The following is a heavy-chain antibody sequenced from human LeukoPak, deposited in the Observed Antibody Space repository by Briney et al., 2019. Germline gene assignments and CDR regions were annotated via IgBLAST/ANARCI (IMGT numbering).Heavy chain of an antibody. CDR2: IYYSGST. Sequence: SSETLSLTCTVSGGSISSGDYYWSWIRQPPGKGLEWIGYIYYSGSTYYNPSLKHRVTISVDTSKNQFSLKLSSVPAADTAVYYCARSVIWFGELLPGPHFDYWGQGTLVTVSS. V-gene: IGHV4-30-4*08. J-gene: IGHJ4*02. CDR3: ARSVIWFGELLPGPHFDY. D-gene: IGHD3-10*01. CDR1: GGSISSGDYY.